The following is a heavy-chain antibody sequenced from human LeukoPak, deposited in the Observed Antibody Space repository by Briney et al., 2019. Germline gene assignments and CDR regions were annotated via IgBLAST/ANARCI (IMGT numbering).Heavy chain of an antibody. J-gene: IGHJ4*02. Sequence: ASVKVSCKVSGYTLTELSMHWVRQAPGKGLEWMGGFDPEDGETIYAQKFQGRVTMTEDTSTDTAYMELSSLRSEDTAVYYCARVPTRVGYFDYWGQGTLVTVSS. CDR3: ARVPTRVGYFDY. D-gene: IGHD3-10*02. CDR1: GYTLTELS. V-gene: IGHV1-24*01. CDR2: FDPEDGET.